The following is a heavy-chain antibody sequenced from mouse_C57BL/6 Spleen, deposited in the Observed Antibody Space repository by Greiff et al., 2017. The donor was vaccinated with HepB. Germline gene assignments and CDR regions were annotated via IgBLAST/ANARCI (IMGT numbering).Heavy chain of an antibody. D-gene: IGHD1-1*01. CDR1: GYTFTDYN. J-gene: IGHJ4*01. V-gene: IGHV1-18*01. CDR2: INPNNGGT. Sequence: EVKLQESGPELVKPGASVKIPCKASGYTFTDYNMDWVKQSHGKSLEWIGDINPNNGGTIYNQKFKGKATLTVDKSSSTAYMELRSLTSEDTAVYYCARPSYGFMDYWGQGTSVTVSS. CDR3: ARPSYGFMDY.